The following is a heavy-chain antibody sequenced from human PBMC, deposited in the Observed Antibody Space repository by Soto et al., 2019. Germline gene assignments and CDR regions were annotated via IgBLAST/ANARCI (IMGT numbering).Heavy chain of an antibody. CDR1: GGSISSYY. J-gene: IGHJ4*02. D-gene: IGHD1-26*01. CDR3: AREVGDIVGATLYFDY. V-gene: IGHV4-59*01. Sequence: SETLSLTCTVSGGSISSYYWSWIRQPPGKGLEWIGYIYYSGSTNYNPSLKSRVTISVDTSKNQFSLKLSSVTAADTAVYYCAREVGDIVGATLYFDYWGQGTLVTVSS. CDR2: IYYSGST.